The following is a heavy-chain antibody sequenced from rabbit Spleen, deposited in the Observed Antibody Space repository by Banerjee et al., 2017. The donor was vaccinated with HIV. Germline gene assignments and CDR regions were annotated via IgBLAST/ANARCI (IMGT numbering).Heavy chain of an antibody. CDR1: GFSFSSSYY. J-gene: IGHJ6*01. CDR2: IELNSSGFT. V-gene: IGHV1S40*01. D-gene: IGHD1-1*01. Sequence: QSLEESGGDLVKPEGSLTLTCTASGFSFSSSYYMCWVRQAPGKGLEWIGCIELNSSGFTYFASWAKGRFTISKTSSTTVTLQMASLTVADTATYFCARHASSSGYYIPWYYGMDLWGPGTLVTVS. CDR3: ARHASSSGYYIPWYYGMDL.